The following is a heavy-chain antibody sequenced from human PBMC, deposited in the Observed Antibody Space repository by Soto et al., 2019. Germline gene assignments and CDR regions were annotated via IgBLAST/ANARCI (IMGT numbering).Heavy chain of an antibody. Sequence: QVQLVQSGAEVKKPGASVKVSCKTSGYTFTNFGLSWVRQAPGQGLEWMGWISAYNGNTNYAQNFQGRVTMTTDTSTSTAYMELRSLRSDDMDVYYCVRGGTPIDYWGQGTLVTVSS. V-gene: IGHV1-18*03. J-gene: IGHJ4*02. CDR3: VRGGTPIDY. D-gene: IGHD3-16*01. CDR2: ISAYNGNT. CDR1: GYTFTNFG.